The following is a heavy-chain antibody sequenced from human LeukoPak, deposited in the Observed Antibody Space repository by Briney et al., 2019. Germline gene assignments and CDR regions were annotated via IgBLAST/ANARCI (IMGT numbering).Heavy chain of an antibody. CDR1: GFTFSSYW. J-gene: IGHJ5*02. V-gene: IGHV3-7*01. CDR3: ARTSWIQLWYAYNWFDP. D-gene: IGHD5-18*01. CDR2: IKQDGSEK. Sequence: GGSLRLSCAASGFTFSSYWMSWVRQAPGKGLEWVANIKQDGSEKYYVDSVKGRFTISRDNAKNSLYLQMNSLRAEDTAVYYCARTSWIQLWYAYNWFDPWGQGTLVTVSS.